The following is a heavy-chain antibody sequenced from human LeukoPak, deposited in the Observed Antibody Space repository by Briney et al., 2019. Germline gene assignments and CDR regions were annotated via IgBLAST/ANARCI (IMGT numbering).Heavy chain of an antibody. CDR2: ISASGAST. J-gene: IGHJ4*02. CDR1: GFTFSSHA. CDR3: VRDGGVSGYDLLDY. D-gene: IGHD5-12*01. V-gene: IGHV3-23*01. Sequence: GGSLRLSCAASGFTFSSHALSWVRQAPGKGLEWVSAISASGASTAYADSVRGRFTISRDNAKNSLSLQMNSLRAEDTAVYYCVRDGGVSGYDLLDYWGQGTLVTVSS.